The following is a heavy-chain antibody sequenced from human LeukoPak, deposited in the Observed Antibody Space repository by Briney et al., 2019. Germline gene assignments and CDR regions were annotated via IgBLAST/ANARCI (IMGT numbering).Heavy chain of an antibody. CDR2: IYYSGST. V-gene: IGHV4-61*08. D-gene: IGHD1-1*01. CDR3: ARGETGSFDY. CDR1: GGSISSGAYY. J-gene: IGHJ4*02. Sequence: SQTLSLTCTVSGGSISSGAYYWSWIRQPPGKGLEWIGYIYYSGSTNYNPSLKSRVTISVDTSKSQFFLKLSSVTAADTAVYYCARGETGSFDYWGQGTLVTVSS.